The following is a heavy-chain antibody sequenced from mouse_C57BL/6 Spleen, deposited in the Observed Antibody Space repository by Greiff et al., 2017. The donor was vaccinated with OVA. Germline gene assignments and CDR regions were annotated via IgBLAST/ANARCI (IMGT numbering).Heavy chain of an antibody. CDR2: IHPNSGST. V-gene: IGHV1-64*01. CDR1: GYTFTSYW. Sequence: QVQLKQSGAELVKPGASVKLSCKASGYTFTSYWMHWVKQRPGQGLEWIGMIHPNSGSTNYNEKFKSKATLTVDKSSSTAYMQLSSLTSEDSAVYYCARGDYDGYAMDYWGQGTSVTVSS. CDR3: ARGDYDGYAMDY. D-gene: IGHD2-3*01. J-gene: IGHJ4*01.